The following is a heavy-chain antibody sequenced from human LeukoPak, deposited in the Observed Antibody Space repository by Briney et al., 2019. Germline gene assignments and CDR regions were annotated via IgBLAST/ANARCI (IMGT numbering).Heavy chain of an antibody. CDR2: ITWNSGNT. CDR3: ASSQHDSSGY. Sequence: GGSLRLSCAASGFTFDDFAMHWVRQAPGKGLEWVSGITWNSGNTDYADSVKGRFTISRDNAKNSLYLQMNSLSAEDTALYYCASSQHDSSGYWGQGTLVTVSS. CDR1: GFTFDDFA. D-gene: IGHD3-22*01. V-gene: IGHV3-9*01. J-gene: IGHJ4*02.